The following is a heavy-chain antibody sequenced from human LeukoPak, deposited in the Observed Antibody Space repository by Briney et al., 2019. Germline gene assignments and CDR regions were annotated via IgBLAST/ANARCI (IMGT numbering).Heavy chain of an antibody. CDR1: GFTFSTHG. Sequence: PGGSLRLSCAASGFTFSTHGMHWVRQAPGKGLEWVAVTWYDGSNKYYADSVKGRFTISRDNSKNTLYLQMNSLRAEDTAVYYCAKDLTAAGTGVVAVADTDYWGQGTLVTVSS. CDR2: TWYDGSNK. V-gene: IGHV3-30*02. J-gene: IGHJ4*02. D-gene: IGHD6-19*01. CDR3: AKDLTAAGTGVVAVADTDY.